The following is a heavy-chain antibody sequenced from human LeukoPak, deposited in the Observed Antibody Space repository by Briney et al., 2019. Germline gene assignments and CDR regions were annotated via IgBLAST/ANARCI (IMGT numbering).Heavy chain of an antibody. CDR1: GGSISSSNW. J-gene: IGHJ3*02. CDR2: IYHSGST. V-gene: IGHV4-4*02. D-gene: IGHD6-6*01. Sequence: SETLSLTCAVSGGSISSSNWWSWVRQPPGKGLEWIGEIYHSGSTNYNPSLKSRVTISLDTSKNHFSLKLSSVTAADTAVYYCATGLYSSSSEAFDIWGQGTMVTVSS. CDR3: ATGLYSSSSEAFDI.